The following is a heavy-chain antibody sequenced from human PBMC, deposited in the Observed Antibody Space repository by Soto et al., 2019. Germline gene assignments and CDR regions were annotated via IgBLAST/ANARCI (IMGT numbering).Heavy chain of an antibody. CDR2: TPYDGPTQ. CDR3: ATKARVTNYLYYGMDV. V-gene: IGHV3-30*03. D-gene: IGHD2-21*02. CDR1: ALTVNTPC. Sequence: GRSMRLASQLYALTVNTPCTHWDRHPPDKGIEWQAVTPYDGPTQSYRDTMKGRFTISRDNSENTLFLHMGSLRAEETAMYYCATKARVTNYLYYGMDVWGLGTTVTVSS. J-gene: IGHJ6*02.